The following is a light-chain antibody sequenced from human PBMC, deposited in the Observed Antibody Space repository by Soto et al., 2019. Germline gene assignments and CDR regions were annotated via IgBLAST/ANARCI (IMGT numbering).Light chain of an antibody. Sequence: EIVLTQSPATLSVSPGERATLSCRSGQSVSDNLAWYQQKPGQPPRLLIYGASIRATGIPARFSGSGSGTEFTLTISSLQSEDFAVYYCQHYNDWPRYTFGQGTKLEIK. CDR2: GAS. CDR3: QHYNDWPRYT. V-gene: IGKV3-15*01. CDR1: QSVSDN. J-gene: IGKJ2*01.